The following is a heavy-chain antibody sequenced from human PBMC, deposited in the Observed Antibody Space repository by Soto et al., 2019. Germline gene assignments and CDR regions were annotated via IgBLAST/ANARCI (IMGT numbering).Heavy chain of an antibody. CDR1: GGSFCGYD. J-gene: IGHJ5*02. CDR2: INHSGST. D-gene: IGHD6-19*01. CDR3: ARGGPYSSGFNWFDP. V-gene: IGHV4-34*01. Sequence: SETLSLTCAVYGGSFCGYDWSWIRQPPGKGLEWIGEINHSGSTNYNPSLKSRVTISVDTSKNQFSLKLSSVTAADTAVYYCARGGPYSSGFNWFDPWGQGTLVTVSS.